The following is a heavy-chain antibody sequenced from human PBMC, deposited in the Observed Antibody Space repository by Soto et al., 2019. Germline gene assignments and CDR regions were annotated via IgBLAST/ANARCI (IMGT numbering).Heavy chain of an antibody. Sequence: GGSLRLSCSASGFTFSSYAMHWVRQAPGKGLEYVSAISSNGGSTYYADSVKGRFTISRDNSKNTLYLQMSSLRAEDTALYCCVKDRGGVAARSGAFDIWGQGTMVTVSS. CDR2: ISSNGGST. V-gene: IGHV3-64D*09. D-gene: IGHD6-6*01. CDR3: VKDRGGVAARSGAFDI. CDR1: GFTFSSYA. J-gene: IGHJ3*02.